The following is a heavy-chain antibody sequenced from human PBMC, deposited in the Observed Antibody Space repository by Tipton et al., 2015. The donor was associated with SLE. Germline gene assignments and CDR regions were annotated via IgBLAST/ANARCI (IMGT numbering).Heavy chain of an antibody. CDR2: ISGSGGST. J-gene: IGHJ4*02. CDR1: GFTFSSYA. D-gene: IGHD6-13*01. Sequence: SLRLSCAASGFTFSSYAMSWVRQAPGKGLEWVSAISGSGGSTYYADSVKGRFTISRDNSKNTLYLQMNSLRAEDTAVYYCAKLSWEVYYFDYWGQGTLVTVSS. V-gene: IGHV3-23*01. CDR3: AKLSWEVYYFDY.